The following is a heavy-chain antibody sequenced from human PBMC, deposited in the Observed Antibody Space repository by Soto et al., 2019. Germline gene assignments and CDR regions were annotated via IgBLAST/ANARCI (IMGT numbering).Heavy chain of an antibody. Sequence: SETLSLTXTVSGGSVSSGAYYWSWIRQHPGKGLEWIGYMYYSGTTYYNPSLKSRVTMSADTSKNQFSLKLNSVTAADTAVYYCARALAVRPTGDLSYFDYWGLGTLVTVSS. CDR1: GGSVSSGAYY. CDR3: ARALAVRPTGDLSYFDY. D-gene: IGHD6-6*01. CDR2: MYYSGTT. V-gene: IGHV4-31*02. J-gene: IGHJ4*02.